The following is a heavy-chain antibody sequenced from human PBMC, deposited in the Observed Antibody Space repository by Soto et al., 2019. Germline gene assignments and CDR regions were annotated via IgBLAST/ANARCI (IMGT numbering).Heavy chain of an antibody. J-gene: IGHJ5*02. CDR3: ATAVYCRSAGCYNWFDP. CDR2: IHYSGST. CDR1: GGSISSGYYY. D-gene: IGHD2-2*01. Sequence: SQTMSLTCTLAGGSISSGYYYCSWTRQHPWKGLEWIGYIHYSGSTYYTPSLKSRVIISLDTSENQFYLKLTSVSSADTAVYYCATAVYCRSAGCYNWFDPWGQGTTVTVSS. V-gene: IGHV4-30-4*01.